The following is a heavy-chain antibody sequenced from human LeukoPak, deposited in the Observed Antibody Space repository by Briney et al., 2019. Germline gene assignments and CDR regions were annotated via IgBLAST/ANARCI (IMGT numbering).Heavy chain of an antibody. CDR1: GGSIRSYY. Sequence: SETLSLTCTVSGGSIRSYYWRWVRQPPGKGLEGVGYIFYSGTTDSNPSLKSRVTISVDTSKNQFSLKPSSVTAADTAVYYCARTYCSGGSCHFDYWGQGTLVTVSS. CDR2: IFYSGTT. CDR3: ARTYCSGGSCHFDY. D-gene: IGHD2-15*01. J-gene: IGHJ4*02. V-gene: IGHV4-59*08.